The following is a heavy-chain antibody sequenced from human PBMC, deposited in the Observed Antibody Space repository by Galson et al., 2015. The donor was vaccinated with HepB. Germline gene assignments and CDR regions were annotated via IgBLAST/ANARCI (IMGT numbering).Heavy chain of an antibody. Sequence: ETLSLTCTVSGGSISSSSYYWGWIRQPPGKGLEWIGSIYYSGSTYYNPSLKSRVTISVDTSKNQFSLKLSSVTAADTAVYYCAQTRSMVRGVTPDYWGQGTLVTVSS. V-gene: IGHV4-39*01. J-gene: IGHJ4*02. CDR3: AQTRSMVRGVTPDY. D-gene: IGHD3-10*01. CDR2: IYYSGST. CDR1: GGSISSSSYY.